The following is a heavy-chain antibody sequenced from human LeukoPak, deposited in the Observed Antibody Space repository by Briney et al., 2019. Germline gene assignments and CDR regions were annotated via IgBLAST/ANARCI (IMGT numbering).Heavy chain of an antibody. CDR2: IIPIFGTA. Sequence: ASVKVSCKVSGYTLTELSMHWVRQAPGQGLEWMGGIIPIFGTANYAQKFQGRVTITADESTSTAYMELSSLRSEDTAVYYCARALSLATIIAWFDPWGQGTLVTVSS. D-gene: IGHD5-24*01. V-gene: IGHV1-69*13. J-gene: IGHJ5*02. CDR1: GYTLTELS. CDR3: ARALSLATIIAWFDP.